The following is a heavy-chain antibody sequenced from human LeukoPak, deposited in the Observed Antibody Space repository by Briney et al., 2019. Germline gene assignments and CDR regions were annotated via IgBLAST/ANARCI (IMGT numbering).Heavy chain of an antibody. D-gene: IGHD2-2*01. J-gene: IGHJ5*02. Sequence: ASVKVSCKASGGTFSSYAISWVRQAPGQGLEWMGRIIPILGIANYAQKFQGRVTITADKSTSTAYMELSSLRSEDTAVYYCARPYCSSTSCFWAPNWFDPWGQGTLVTVSS. CDR3: ARPYCSSTSCFWAPNWFDP. CDR2: IIPILGIA. CDR1: GGTFSSYA. V-gene: IGHV1-69*04.